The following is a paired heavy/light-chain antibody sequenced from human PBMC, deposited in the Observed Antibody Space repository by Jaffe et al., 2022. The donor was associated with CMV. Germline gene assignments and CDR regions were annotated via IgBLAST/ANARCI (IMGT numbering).Light chain of an antibody. Sequence: EIVLTQSPGTLSLSPGERATLYCRASQSLSSNYLAWLQQKPGQAPRLLIYYASSRASGIPDRFSGSGSGTDFTLTISRLEPEDFAVYYCQQFGSSPVTFGGGTKVEIK. J-gene: IGKJ4*01. V-gene: IGKV3-20*01. CDR3: QQFGSSPVT. CDR2: YAS. CDR1: QSLSSNY.
Heavy chain of an antibody. Sequence: QVQLVQSGAEVKRPGASVKVSCKASGYTFTNNHMHWVRQAPGQGLEWMGIINPSGGSTRHAQMFQGRVSMTRDTSTSTVFMELYSLRSEDTAVYYCARGGWFGELGQDYWGQGTLVTVSS. CDR1: GYTFTNNH. D-gene: IGHD3-10*01. J-gene: IGHJ4*02. CDR2: INPSGGST. CDR3: ARGGWFGELGQDY. V-gene: IGHV1-46*01.